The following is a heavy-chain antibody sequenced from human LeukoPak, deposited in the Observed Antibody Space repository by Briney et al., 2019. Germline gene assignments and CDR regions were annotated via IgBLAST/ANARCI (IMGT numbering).Heavy chain of an antibody. Sequence: PRGSLRLSCAASGFTFSSYAMSWVRQAPGKGLEWVSAISGSGGSTYYADSVKGRFTISRDNSKNTLYLQMNSLRAEDTAVYYCAKGSWYQLLSGDYWGQGTLVTVSS. J-gene: IGHJ4*02. V-gene: IGHV3-23*01. CDR3: AKGSWYQLLSGDY. D-gene: IGHD2-2*01. CDR2: ISGSGGST. CDR1: GFTFSSYA.